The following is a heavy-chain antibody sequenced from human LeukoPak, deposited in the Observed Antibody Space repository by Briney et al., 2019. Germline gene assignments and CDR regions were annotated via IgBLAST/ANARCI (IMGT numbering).Heavy chain of an antibody. CDR1: GFTFSSYG. CDR2: IWYDGSNK. V-gene: IGHV3-33*01. D-gene: IGHD6-19*01. Sequence: PGGSLRLSCAASGFTFSSYGMHWVRQAPGKGLEWMAVIWYDGSNKYYADSVKGRFTISRDNSKNTLYLQMNSLRAEDTAVYYCASTSGWYEPIDYWGQGTLVTVPS. CDR3: ASTSGWYEPIDY. J-gene: IGHJ4*02.